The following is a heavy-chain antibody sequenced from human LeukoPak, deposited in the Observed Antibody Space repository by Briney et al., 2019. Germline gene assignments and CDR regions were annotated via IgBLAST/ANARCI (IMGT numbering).Heavy chain of an antibody. CDR2: ISGSGTGT. CDR1: GFTFRRYA. Sequence: GGSLRLSCAASGFTFRRYAMSWVRQAPGKGLEWVSAISGSGTGTYYADSAKGRFTVSRDNSKNTLFLQMNSLRAEDTAVYYCAKDMGQQLVLPDAFDIWGQGTMVTVSS. V-gene: IGHV3-23*01. CDR3: AKDMGQQLVLPDAFDI. D-gene: IGHD6-6*01. J-gene: IGHJ3*02.